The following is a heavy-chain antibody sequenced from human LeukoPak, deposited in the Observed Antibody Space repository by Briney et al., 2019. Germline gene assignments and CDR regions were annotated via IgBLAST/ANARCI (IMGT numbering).Heavy chain of an antibody. Sequence: GGSLRLSCAASGFTFSDYWIDWVRQAPVQGLEWVANINTDGSTTNYVESVRGRFTISRDNTRNSLSLQMNNLRDEDTAVYYCARNRGGQQFDCWGQGTLLTVSS. CDR2: INTDGSTT. CDR3: ARNRGGQQFDC. V-gene: IGHV3-7*01. CDR1: GFTFSDYW. J-gene: IGHJ4*02. D-gene: IGHD3-10*01.